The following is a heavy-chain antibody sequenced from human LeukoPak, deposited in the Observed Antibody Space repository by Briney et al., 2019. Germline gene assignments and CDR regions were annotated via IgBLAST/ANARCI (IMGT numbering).Heavy chain of an antibody. J-gene: IGHJ4*02. Sequence: ASVKVSCKASGYTFTGYYMHWVRQAPGQGLEWMGIINPSGGSTSYAQKFQGRVTMTRDTSTSTVYMELSSLRSEDTAVYYCARVARRYYDSSGYYSDWGQGTLVTVSS. V-gene: IGHV1-46*01. CDR2: INPSGGST. D-gene: IGHD3-22*01. CDR1: GYTFTGYY. CDR3: ARVARRYYDSSGYYSD.